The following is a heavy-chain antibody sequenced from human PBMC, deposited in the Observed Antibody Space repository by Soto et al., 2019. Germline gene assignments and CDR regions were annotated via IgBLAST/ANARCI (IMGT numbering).Heavy chain of an antibody. CDR2: IHYDGISN. CDR3: ARDFRPPYGVRYFDY. Sequence: PGGSLRLSCAASGFSFTRFWMHWVRQVPGKGLVWVARIHYDGISNAYADSVKGRFTISRDNAKNTVYLQMNSLRTEDTAVYYCARDFRPPYGVRYFDYWGQGTLVTVSS. V-gene: IGHV3-74*01. D-gene: IGHD4-17*01. CDR1: GFSFTRFW. J-gene: IGHJ4*02.